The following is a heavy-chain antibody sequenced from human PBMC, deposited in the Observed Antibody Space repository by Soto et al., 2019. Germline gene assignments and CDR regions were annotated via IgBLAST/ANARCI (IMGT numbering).Heavy chain of an antibody. CDR2: ININRGDV. CDR1: GHTSTHNG. Sequence: GASVKVSCKASGHTSTHNGISWVRRAPGQGLEWMGWININRGDVNHAPKFQGRVTLTTDTSTTTAYMELRSLRLDDTAVYFCATDDMNSVRFDYWGNGTMLTVSS. CDR3: ATDDMNSVRFDY. J-gene: IGHJ4*01. V-gene: IGHV1-18*01. D-gene: IGHD5-18*01.